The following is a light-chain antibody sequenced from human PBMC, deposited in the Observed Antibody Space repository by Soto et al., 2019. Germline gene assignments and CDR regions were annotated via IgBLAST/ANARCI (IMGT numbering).Light chain of an antibody. Sequence: QSALTQPASVSGSHGQSITISCTGTSSDIGSYNYVSWYQHYPGKAPRLLIYEVTNRPSGVSNRFSASKSGNTASLTISGLQAEDDADYYCCSYRSSRTWVFGGGTKLTVL. V-gene: IGLV2-14*01. J-gene: IGLJ3*02. CDR2: EVT. CDR3: CSYRSSRTWV. CDR1: SSDIGSYNY.